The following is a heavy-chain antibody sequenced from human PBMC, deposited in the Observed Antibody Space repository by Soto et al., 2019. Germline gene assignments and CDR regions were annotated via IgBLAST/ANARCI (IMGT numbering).Heavy chain of an antibody. CDR2: ISFSDGGT. CDR3: VKDDRILGRRYFDL. J-gene: IGHJ2*01. V-gene: IGHV3-23*01. Sequence: EEQLLESGGCLIQPGGSLRLACAASGFTFSSYAMTWVRQAPGKGLEWVSSISFSDGGTYYADSVKGRLTISRDNSKNTLFLQMNSLRVEDTAVYYCVKDDRILGRRYFDLWGRGTLVTVSS. D-gene: IGHD2-15*01. CDR1: GFTFSSYA.